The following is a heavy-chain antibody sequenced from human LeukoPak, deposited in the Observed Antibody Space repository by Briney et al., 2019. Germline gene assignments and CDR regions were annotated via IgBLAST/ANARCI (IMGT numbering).Heavy chain of an antibody. CDR3: ASASSGRLLYYFDY. CDR2: IYQSGRT. D-gene: IGHD3-22*01. CDR1: GYSMSTDYY. Sequence: PSEALSLTCTVSGYSMSTDYYWGWIRQPPGKAPEWIGSIYQSGRTYYNPSLKSRVTISSDTSKKQFSLRLTSATAADTAVYFCASASSGRLLYYFDYWGQGKLVTVSS. V-gene: IGHV4-38-2*02. J-gene: IGHJ4*02.